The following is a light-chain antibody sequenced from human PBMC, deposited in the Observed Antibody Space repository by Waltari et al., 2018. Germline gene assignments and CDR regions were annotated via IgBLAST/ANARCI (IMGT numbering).Light chain of an antibody. J-gene: IGLJ3*02. V-gene: IGLV2-23*02. CDR3: CSYAGNFIWV. CDR2: DVT. CDR1: YRYVGTYNL. Sequence: QSALTQPASVSGSLGQSFTISCTGTYRYVGTYNLVPWYQQHPGKAPKLLIFDVTARPSGVSNRFSGSKSGNTASLTISGLQAEDEADYYCCSYAGNFIWVFGGGTKLTVL.